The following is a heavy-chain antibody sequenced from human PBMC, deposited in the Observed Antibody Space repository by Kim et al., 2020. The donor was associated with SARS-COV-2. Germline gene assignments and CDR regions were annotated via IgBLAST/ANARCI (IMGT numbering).Heavy chain of an antibody. Sequence: SETLSLTCTVSGGSISSSPYYWGWFRQSPGKGLEWIGSIYYSGITYYNPSLKSRVTISVDTSKNQFSLKLSSVTAADTAVFYCARQGGTTVTTFGSGFYWGQGTLVTVSS. CDR2: IYYSGIT. J-gene: IGHJ4*02. V-gene: IGHV4-39*01. D-gene: IGHD4-17*01. CDR1: GGSISSSPYY. CDR3: ARQGGTTVTTFGSGFY.